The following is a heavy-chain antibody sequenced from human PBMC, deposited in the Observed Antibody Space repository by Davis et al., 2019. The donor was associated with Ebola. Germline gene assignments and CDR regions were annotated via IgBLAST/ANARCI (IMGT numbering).Heavy chain of an antibody. Sequence: MPSETLSLTCTVSGDSISTYYWSWIRQPPGKGLEWIAYMFYNGGVNYNPSLTTRVTISVDTSKNQFSLKLSSVTAADTAVYYCARQGLRYFDWLLYHNWFDPWGQGTLVTVSS. CDR3: ARQGLRYFDWLLYHNWFDP. V-gene: IGHV4-59*08. CDR2: MFYNGGV. CDR1: GDSISTYY. D-gene: IGHD3-9*01. J-gene: IGHJ5*02.